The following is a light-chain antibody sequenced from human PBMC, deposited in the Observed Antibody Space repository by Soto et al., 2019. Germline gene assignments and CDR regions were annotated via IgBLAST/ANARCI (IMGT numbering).Light chain of an antibody. CDR3: QHYNSYSEA. V-gene: IGKV1-5*03. Sequence: DFQMTQSPSTLSASIGDGVTISCRASQSIDSSLAWYQQKPGRAPKVIITKTSILEGGVPSRFSGSVSGTEFTLTISSLQPDDFATYYCQHYNSYSEAFGQGTKVDIK. CDR1: QSIDSS. CDR2: KTS. J-gene: IGKJ1*01.